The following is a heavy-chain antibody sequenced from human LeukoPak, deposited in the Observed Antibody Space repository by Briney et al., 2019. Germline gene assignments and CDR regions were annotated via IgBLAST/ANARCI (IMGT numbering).Heavy chain of an antibody. CDR2: IYSGGST. J-gene: IGHJ4*02. CDR3: ARAGSGLLPFDY. CDR1: GFTVSSNY. V-gene: IGHV3-53*01. Sequence: GGSLRLSCAASGFTVSSNYMSWVRQAPGKGLEWVSVIYSGGSTYYADSVKGRFTISRDNSKNTLCLQMNSLRAEDTAVYYCARAGSGLLPFDYWGQGTLVTVSS. D-gene: IGHD3-10*01.